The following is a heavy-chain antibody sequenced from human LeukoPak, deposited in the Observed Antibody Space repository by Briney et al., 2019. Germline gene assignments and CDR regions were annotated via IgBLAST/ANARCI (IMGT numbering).Heavy chain of an antibody. J-gene: IGHJ3*02. CDR2: IYDSGST. CDR3: ARDCSGGSCYGAFDI. D-gene: IGHD2-15*01. V-gene: IGHV4-30-4*01. CDR1: GASIRSGDYY. Sequence: SETLSLTCTVSGASIRSGDYYWSWIRQPPGEGLEWIGYIYDSGSTYYNPSLKSRIISVDTSENRFSLKLSSVTATDTAVYYCARDCSGGSCYGAFDIWGQGTMVTVSS.